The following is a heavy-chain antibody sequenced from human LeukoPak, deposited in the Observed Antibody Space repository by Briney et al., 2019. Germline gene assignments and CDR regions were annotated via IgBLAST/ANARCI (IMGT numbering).Heavy chain of an antibody. CDR1: GYTFTSYY. V-gene: IGHV1-46*01. CDR2: INPSGGST. D-gene: IGHD3-22*01. J-gene: IGHJ4*02. Sequence: ASVKVSCKASGYTFTSYYMHWVRQAPGQGLEWMGIINPSGGSTSYAQKFQGRVTMTRDTSTSTVYMELSSLRSEDTAAYYCARNFGSGYYYGYWGQGTLVTVSS. CDR3: ARNFGSGYYYGY.